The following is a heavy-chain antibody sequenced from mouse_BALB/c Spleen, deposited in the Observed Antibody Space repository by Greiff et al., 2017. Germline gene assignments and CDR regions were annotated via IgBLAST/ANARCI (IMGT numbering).Heavy chain of an antibody. CDR1: GYTFTDYN. Sequence: VQLQQSGPELVKPGASVKIPCKASGYTFTDYNMDWVKQSHGKSLEWIGDINPNNGGTIYNQKFKGKATLTVDKSSSTAYMELRSLTSEDTAVYYCARLHYDYDGFDYWGQGTTLTVSS. D-gene: IGHD2-4*01. V-gene: IGHV1-18*01. CDR3: ARLHYDYDGFDY. J-gene: IGHJ2*01. CDR2: INPNNGGT.